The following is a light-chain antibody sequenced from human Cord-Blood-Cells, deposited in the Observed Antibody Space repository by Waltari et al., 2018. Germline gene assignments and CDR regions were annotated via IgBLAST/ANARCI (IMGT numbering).Light chain of an antibody. CDR2: STN. J-gene: IGLJ3*02. Sequence: QTVVTQEPSFSVSPGGTVTRTCGLSSGSVSTSYSPSWYQQTPGQAPRTLIYSTNPRSSGVPDRFSGSILGNKAALTITGAQADDESDYCCVLYMGSGIWVFGGGTKLTVL. V-gene: IGLV8-61*01. CDR1: SGSVSTSYS. CDR3: VLYMGSGIWV.